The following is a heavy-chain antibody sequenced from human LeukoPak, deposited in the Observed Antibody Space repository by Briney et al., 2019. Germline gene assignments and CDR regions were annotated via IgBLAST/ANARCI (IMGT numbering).Heavy chain of an antibody. CDR1: GGTFSSYA. D-gene: IGHD2-21*02. CDR3: ARVYCGDDCFLADAFDI. CDR2: IIPIFGTT. Sequence: SVKVSCKASGGTFSSYAISWVRQAPGQGLEWMGGIIPIFGTTNSAQKFQGRVTITADKSTSTAYMELSSLRSEDTAVYYCARVYCGDDCFLADAFDIWGQGTMVTVSS. V-gene: IGHV1-69*06. J-gene: IGHJ3*02.